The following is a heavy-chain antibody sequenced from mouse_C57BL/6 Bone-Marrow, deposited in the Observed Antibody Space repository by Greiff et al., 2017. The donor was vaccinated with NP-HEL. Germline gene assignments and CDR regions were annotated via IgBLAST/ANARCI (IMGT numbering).Heavy chain of an antibody. CDR3: AYDYESGFDY. J-gene: IGHJ2*01. V-gene: IGHV1-36*01. CDR1: GFTFTDYY. D-gene: IGHD2-4*01. Sequence: VQLKQSGPVLVKPGPSVKISCKASGFTFTDYYMHWVKQSHGKSLEWIGLVYPYNGGTSYNQKFKGKATLTVDTSSSTAYSELNSLTSEDSAVYCCAYDYESGFDYWGQGTTLTVSS. CDR2: VYPYNGGT.